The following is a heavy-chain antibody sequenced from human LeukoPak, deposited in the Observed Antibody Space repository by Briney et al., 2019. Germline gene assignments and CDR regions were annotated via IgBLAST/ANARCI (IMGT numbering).Heavy chain of an antibody. D-gene: IGHD6-19*01. Sequence: SVKVSCKASGGTLSSYAISWVRQAPGQGPEWMGRIIPIFGTANYAQKFQGRVTITTDESTSTAYMELSSLRSEDTAVYYCARGLPSSGLVYWGQGTLVTVS. CDR2: IIPIFGTA. J-gene: IGHJ4*02. CDR3: ARGLPSSGLVY. V-gene: IGHV1-69*05. CDR1: GGTLSSYA.